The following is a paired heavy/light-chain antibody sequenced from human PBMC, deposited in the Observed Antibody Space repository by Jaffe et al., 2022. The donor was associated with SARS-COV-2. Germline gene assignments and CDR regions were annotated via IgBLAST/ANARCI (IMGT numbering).Light chain of an antibody. J-gene: IGKJ5*01. V-gene: IGKV3-15*01. CDR2: GAS. CDR3: QQYNDWPLT. CDR1: QNVNSN. Sequence: EIVMTQSPATLSVSPGERATLSCRASQNVNSNFAWYQQKPGQAPRLLIYGASARATAIPARFSGSGSGTEFTLTISSLQSEDFAVYYCQQYNDWPLTFGQGTRLEIK.
Heavy chain of an antibody. CDR2: ITGSGDST. Sequence: EVQLVESGGGLVQPGGSLRLSCAASGFTFSSYAMSWVRQAPGKGLEWVSAITGSGDSTPYADSVTGRFTISRDNSKNTLYLQMNSLGAEDTAVYYCVSHRWEAPYYPYYMDVWGKGTTVTVSS. J-gene: IGHJ6*03. CDR1: GFTFSSYA. V-gene: IGHV3-23*04. CDR3: VSHRWEAPYYPYYMDV. D-gene: IGHD1-26*01.